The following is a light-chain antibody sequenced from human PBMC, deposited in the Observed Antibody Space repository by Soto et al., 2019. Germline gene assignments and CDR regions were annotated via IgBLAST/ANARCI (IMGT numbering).Light chain of an antibody. CDR1: SPNIGSNT. V-gene: IGLV1-44*01. CDR2: SSN. J-gene: IGLJ2*01. CDR3: AAWDDNLDAVV. Sequence: QPVLTQPPSASGTPGQRVTISCSGGSPNIGSNTVNWYQQLPGTAPKLLIHSSNQRPSGFPDRVSGSQSGTSASLAISGLQSDDEADYYCAAWDDNLDAVVFGGGTKLTVL.